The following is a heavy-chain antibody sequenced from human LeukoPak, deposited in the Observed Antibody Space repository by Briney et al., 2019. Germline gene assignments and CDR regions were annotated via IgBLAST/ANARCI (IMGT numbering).Heavy chain of an antibody. CDR1: GYTFTSYD. V-gene: IGHV1-8*01. CDR3: AKIVVVIDDAFDI. J-gene: IGHJ3*02. CDR2: MNPNSGNT. D-gene: IGHD3-22*01. Sequence: ASVKVSRKASGYTFTSYDINWVRQATGQGLEWMGWMNPNSGNTGYAQKFQGRVTMTRNTSISTAYMELSSLRSEDTAVYYCAKIVVVIDDAFDIWGQGTMVTVSS.